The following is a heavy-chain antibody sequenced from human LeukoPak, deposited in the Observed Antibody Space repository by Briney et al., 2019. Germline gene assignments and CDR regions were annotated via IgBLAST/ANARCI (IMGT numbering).Heavy chain of an antibody. CDR2: IYYSGST. V-gene: IGHV4-59*12. Sequence: SETLSLTCTVSGGSISNKYWSWIRQPPGKGLEWIGYIYYSGSTNYNPSLKSRVTISVDTSKNQFSLKLSSVTAADTAVYYCARPTYYYGSGLPHAFDIWGQGTMVTVSS. CDR3: ARPTYYYGSGLPHAFDI. D-gene: IGHD3-10*01. CDR1: GGSISNKY. J-gene: IGHJ3*02.